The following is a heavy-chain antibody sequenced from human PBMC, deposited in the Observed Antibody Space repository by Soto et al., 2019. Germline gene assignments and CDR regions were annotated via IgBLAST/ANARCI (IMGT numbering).Heavy chain of an antibody. J-gene: IGHJ6*01. D-gene: IGHD3-9*01. CDR1: GFTFSSYG. V-gene: IGHV3-30*18. CDR3: AKYLSFRHYDILTGYSPGYGMNV. Sequence: PGGSLRLSCAASGFTFSSYGMHWVRQAPGKGLEWVAVISYDGSNKYYADSVKGRFTKSRDNSKNTMYLQMNSLRAEDMGMYYCAKYLSFRHYDILTGYSPGYGMNVWGQGTTVTVSS. CDR2: ISYDGSNK.